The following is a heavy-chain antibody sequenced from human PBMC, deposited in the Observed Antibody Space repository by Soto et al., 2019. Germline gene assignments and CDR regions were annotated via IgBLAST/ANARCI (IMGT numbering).Heavy chain of an antibody. CDR3: ARCGYISGCYCYFDF. CDR1: RFTFTTYA. CDR2: MSSDGSNE. V-gene: IGHV3-30-3*01. Sequence: PGGSLRLSCAASRFTFTTYAMNWVRQAPGKGLEWVALMSSDGSNEHYADSVRGRFTVSRDNSRNTLFLQMNNLRTDDTAVYYCARCGYISGCYCYFDFWGLRTLVPVSS. J-gene: IGHJ4*02. D-gene: IGHD6-19*01.